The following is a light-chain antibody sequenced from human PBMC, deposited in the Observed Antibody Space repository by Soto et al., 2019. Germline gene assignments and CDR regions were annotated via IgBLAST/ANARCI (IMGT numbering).Light chain of an antibody. J-gene: IGLJ1*01. V-gene: IGLV2-14*03. CDR3: SSYTSINSYV. CDR1: SSDVGGYNY. Sequence: QSVVTQPASVSGSPGQSITISCTGTSSDVGGYNYVSWYQQHPGKAPKLMIYYVSHRPSGVSNRLSGSKSGNTASLTISGLQAEDEADYYCSSYTSINSYVFGTGTKVTVL. CDR2: YVS.